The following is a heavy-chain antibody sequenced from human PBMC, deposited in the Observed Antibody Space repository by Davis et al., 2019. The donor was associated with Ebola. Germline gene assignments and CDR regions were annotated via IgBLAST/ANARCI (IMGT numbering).Heavy chain of an antibody. CDR2: IYYSGST. J-gene: IGHJ3*02. CDR3: ARGPPKHYDFWSGYRAFDI. Sequence: GSLRLSCTVSGGSISSYYWSWIRQPPGKGLEWIGYIYYSGSTNYNPSLKSRVTISVDTSKNQFSLKLSSVTAADTAVYYCARGPPKHYDFWSGYRAFDIWGQGTMVTVSS. CDR1: GGSISSYY. D-gene: IGHD3-3*01. V-gene: IGHV4-59*01.